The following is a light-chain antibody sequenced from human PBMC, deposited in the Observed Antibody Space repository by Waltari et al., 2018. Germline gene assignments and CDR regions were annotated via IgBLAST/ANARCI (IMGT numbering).Light chain of an antibody. CDR1: SSVVGGWKY. V-gene: IGLV2-8*01. J-gene: IGLJ1*01. CDR2: EVS. Sequence: QSALTQPPSASGSLGQSVTISCTGTSSVVGGWKYVSWYQQHPGRAPKLMIYEVSERPSGVPDRFSGSKSDNTASLTVSGLQADDEADYYCSSYAGSDNPYLFGTGTKVTVL. CDR3: SSYAGSDNPYL.